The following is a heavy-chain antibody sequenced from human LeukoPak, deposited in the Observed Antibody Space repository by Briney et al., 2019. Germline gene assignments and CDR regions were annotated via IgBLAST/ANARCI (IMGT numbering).Heavy chain of an antibody. CDR3: AKGRPGDV. CDR2: ITHSGGST. V-gene: IGHV3-23*01. CDR1: GVTFSNYA. Sequence: GGSLRLSCAAPGVTFSNYAMSWVRQAPGKGLEWVSSITHSGGSTFYADSVKGRFTISRDNSKNTLYLQMNSLRAEDTAVYYCAKGRPGDVWGKGTTVTISS. J-gene: IGHJ6*04.